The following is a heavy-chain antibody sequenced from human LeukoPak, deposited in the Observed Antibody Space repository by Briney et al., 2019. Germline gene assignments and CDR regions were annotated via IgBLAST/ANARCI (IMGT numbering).Heavy chain of an antibody. CDR1: GFTFSNYA. CDR2: MSTDGSLQ. CDR3: GRQVAPGQWLVNL. D-gene: IGHD6-19*01. V-gene: IGHV3-30*01. Sequence: GGSLRLSCVASGFTFSNYAIHWVRRPPGKGLEWVAVMSTDGSLQYYANSVKGRFTISRDNYKSTLFLQMNSLSAADTAVFYCGRQVAPGQWLVNLWGQGTLVTVSS. J-gene: IGHJ5*02.